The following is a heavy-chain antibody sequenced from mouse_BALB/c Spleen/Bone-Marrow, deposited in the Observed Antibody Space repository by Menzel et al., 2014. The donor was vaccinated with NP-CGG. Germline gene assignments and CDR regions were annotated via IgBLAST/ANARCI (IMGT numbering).Heavy chain of an antibody. CDR2: INPYNGGT. V-gene: IGHV1-18*01. D-gene: IGHD2-14*01. J-gene: IGHJ3*01. CDR1: GYSFTVYT. CDR3: ARPGRYDGAWFAY. Sequence: VQLQQSGPELVKPGASMKISCTASGYSFTVYTMNWVRQSHGKNLEWIGLINPYNGGTIYNQKFKGKATLTVDKSSSTAYMELLSLTSEDSAVYYCARPGRYDGAWFAYWGQGTLVTVSA.